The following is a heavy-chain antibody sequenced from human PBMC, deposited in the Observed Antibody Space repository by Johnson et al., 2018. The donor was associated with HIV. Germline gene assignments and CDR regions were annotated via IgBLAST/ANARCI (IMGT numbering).Heavy chain of an antibody. Sequence: QVQLVESGGGVVQPGGSLRLSCAASGFTFSSYGMHWVRQAPGKGLEWVAIIRYGGSNKYYADSVKGRFTISRDDSKSTLNLQMNSLRAEDTAVYYCAKDSERGYSYGWCGFDIWGQGTMVTVSS. CDR1: GFTFSSYG. CDR2: IRYGGSNK. V-gene: IGHV3-30*02. CDR3: AKDSERGYSYGWCGFDI. D-gene: IGHD5-18*01. J-gene: IGHJ3*02.